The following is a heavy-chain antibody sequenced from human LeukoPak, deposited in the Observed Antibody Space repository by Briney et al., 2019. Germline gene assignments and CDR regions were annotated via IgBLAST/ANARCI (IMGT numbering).Heavy chain of an antibody. Sequence: SETLSLTCTVSGGSISSYYWSWIRQPPGKGLEWIGYIYYSGSTNYNPSLKSRVTISVDTSKNQFSLKLSSVTAADTAVYYCARDRAVAGTGLYWGQGTLVTVSS. D-gene: IGHD6-19*01. CDR1: GGSISSYY. J-gene: IGHJ4*02. V-gene: IGHV4-59*12. CDR3: ARDRAVAGTGLY. CDR2: IYYSGST.